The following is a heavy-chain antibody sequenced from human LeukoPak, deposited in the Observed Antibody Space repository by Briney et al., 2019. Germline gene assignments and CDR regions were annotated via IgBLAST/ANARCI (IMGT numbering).Heavy chain of an antibody. Sequence: ASVKVSCKASGYTFTSYYMHWVRQAPGQGLEWMGIINPSGGSTSYAQKFQGRVTMTRDTSTSTVYMELSSLRSEDTAVYYCAREIAAAGTSAYGMDVWGQGTTVTVSS. CDR1: GYTFTSYY. V-gene: IGHV1-46*01. CDR3: AREIAAAGTSAYGMDV. CDR2: INPSGGST. D-gene: IGHD6-13*01. J-gene: IGHJ6*02.